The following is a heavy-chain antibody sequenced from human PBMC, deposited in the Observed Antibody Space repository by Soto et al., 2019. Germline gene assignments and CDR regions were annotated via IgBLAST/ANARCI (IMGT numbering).Heavy chain of an antibody. V-gene: IGHV1-8*01. CDR3: ARGGPYSSSWYDAYYYYMDV. J-gene: IGHJ6*03. D-gene: IGHD6-13*01. CDR1: GYTFTSYD. CDR2: MNPNSGNT. Sequence: GASVKVSCKASGYTFTSYDINWVRQATGQGLEWMGWMNPNSGNTGYAQKFQGRVTMTRNTSISTAYMELSSLRSEDTAVYYCARGGPYSSSWYDAYYYYMDVWGNGTTVTVSS.